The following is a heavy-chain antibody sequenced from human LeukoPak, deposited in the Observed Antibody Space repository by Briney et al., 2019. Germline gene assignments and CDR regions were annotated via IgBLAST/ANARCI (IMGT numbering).Heavy chain of an antibody. D-gene: IGHD3-3*01. CDR1: GGSFGGYY. J-gene: IGHJ4*02. CDR2: INHSGST. Sequence: SETLSLTCAVYGGSFGGYYWSWIRQPPGKGLEWIGEINHSGSTNYNPSLKSRVTISVDTSKNQFSLKLSSVTAADTAVYYCARGNGLRFLEWFCDYWGQGTLVTVSS. V-gene: IGHV4-34*01. CDR3: ARGNGLRFLEWFCDY.